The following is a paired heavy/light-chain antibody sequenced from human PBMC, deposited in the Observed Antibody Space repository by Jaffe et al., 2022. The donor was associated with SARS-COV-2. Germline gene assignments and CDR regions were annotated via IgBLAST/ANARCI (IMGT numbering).Light chain of an antibody. Sequence: EMVLTQSPGTLSLSPGERASLSCRASQSVASKFLAWYQQRPGQAPRLLLYGASNRATGIPERFSGSGSGTDFTLTISRLAPEDFAVYYCQQYGSSLLTFGGGTKVEMK. CDR1: QSVASKF. CDR3: QQYGSSLLT. V-gene: IGKV3-20*01. J-gene: IGKJ4*01. CDR2: GAS.
Heavy chain of an antibody. J-gene: IGHJ4*02. D-gene: IGHD3-3*01. CDR2: IDSLGSA. V-gene: IGHV4-31*03. Sequence: QVQLQESGPGLVKPLQTLSLTCSVSGDSINSGGYYWSWIRQPPGKGLEWIGYIDSLGSAYYTPSLRSRVIISIDTSKDHFSLNLTSVTAADTAVYYCARYDFWNLRLDYWGQGSLVTVSS. CDR1: GDSINSGGYY. CDR3: ARYDFWNLRLDY.